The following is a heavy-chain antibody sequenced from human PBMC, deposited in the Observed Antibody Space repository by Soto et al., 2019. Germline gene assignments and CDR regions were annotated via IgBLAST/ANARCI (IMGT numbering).Heavy chain of an antibody. CDR2: IKQDGSEK. Sequence: PGGSLRLSCAASGFTFSSYWMSWVRQAPGKWLEWVANIKQDGSEKYYVDSVKGRFTISRDNAKNSLYLQMNSLRAEDTAVYYCARDQNFLVWGRDAFDIWGQGXMVTV. D-gene: IGHD7-27*01. CDR1: GFTFSSYW. V-gene: IGHV3-7*03. J-gene: IGHJ3*02. CDR3: ARDQNFLVWGRDAFDI.